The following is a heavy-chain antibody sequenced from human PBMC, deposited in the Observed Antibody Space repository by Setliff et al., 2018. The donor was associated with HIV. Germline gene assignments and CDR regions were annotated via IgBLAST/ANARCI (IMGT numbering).Heavy chain of an antibody. CDR3: AREAQTNSGSYLA. D-gene: IGHD3-10*01. V-gene: IGHV4-31*03. CDR2: IYYSGST. CDR1: GGSISSSDFY. J-gene: IGHJ4*02. Sequence: SETLSLTCTVSGGSISSSDFYWSWIRQHPGKGLEYIGYIYYSGSTYYNPSLKSRVTISVETSKNQYSLKRSSVTAADTAVYYCAREAQTNSGSYLAWGQGTLVTVSS.